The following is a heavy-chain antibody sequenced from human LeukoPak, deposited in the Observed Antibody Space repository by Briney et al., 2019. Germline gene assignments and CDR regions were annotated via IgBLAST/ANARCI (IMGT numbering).Heavy chain of an antibody. CDR2: IPYDGSNK. CDR3: ARPSQMATIFGDAFDI. D-gene: IGHD5-24*01. V-gene: IGHV3-30*04. CDR1: GFTFSSYA. J-gene: IGHJ3*02. Sequence: GGSLRLSCAASGFTFSSYAMHWVRQAPGKGLEWVAVIPYDGSNKYYADSVKGRFTISRDNSKNTLYLQMNSLRAEDTAVYYCARPSQMATIFGDAFDIWGQGTMVTVSS.